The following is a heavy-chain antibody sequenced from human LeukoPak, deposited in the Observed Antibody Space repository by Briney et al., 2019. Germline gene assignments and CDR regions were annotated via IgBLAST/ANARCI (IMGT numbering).Heavy chain of an antibody. CDR3: ARLVVAGTMDY. Sequence: SETPSLTCTVSGGSISSSSYYWGWIRQPPGKGLEWIGSIYYSGSTYYNPSLKSRVTISVDTSKNQFSLKLSSVTAADTAVYYCARLVVAGTMDYWGQRTLVTVSS. J-gene: IGHJ4*02. D-gene: IGHD6-19*01. V-gene: IGHV4-39*01. CDR1: GGSISSSSYY. CDR2: IYYSGST.